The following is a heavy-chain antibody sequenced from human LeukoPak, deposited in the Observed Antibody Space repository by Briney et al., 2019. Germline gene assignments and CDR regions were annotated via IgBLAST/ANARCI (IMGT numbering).Heavy chain of an antibody. CDR1: GGSISSSTYY. J-gene: IGHJ5*02. V-gene: IGHV4-39*07. D-gene: IGHD2-2*01. Sequence: SETLSLTCTVSGGSISSSTYYWAWIRQPPGKGLEWIGSIYYIGSTYYNPSLKSRVTISVDTSKNQFSLKLSSVTAADSAVYYCARLAYCSSTSCRSNWFDPWGQGTLVTVSS. CDR2: IYYIGST. CDR3: ARLAYCSSTSCRSNWFDP.